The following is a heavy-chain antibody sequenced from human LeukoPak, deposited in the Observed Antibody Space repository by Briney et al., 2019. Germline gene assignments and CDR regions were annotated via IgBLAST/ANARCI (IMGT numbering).Heavy chain of an antibody. CDR3: ARHGRGYSSSWYTRPEAAFFDY. CDR1: GGSFSTYY. D-gene: IGHD6-13*01. Sequence: PSETLSLTCAVYGGSFSTYYWYWIRQPPGKGLEWIGEINHSGSTNYSPSLKSRVTISADTSKNQFSLKLRSVTAADTAVYYCARHGRGYSSSWYTRPEAAFFDYWGQGTLVTVSS. CDR2: INHSGST. V-gene: IGHV4-34*01. J-gene: IGHJ4*02.